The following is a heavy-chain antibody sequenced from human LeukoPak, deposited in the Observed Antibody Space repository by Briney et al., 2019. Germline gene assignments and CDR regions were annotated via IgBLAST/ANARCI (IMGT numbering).Heavy chain of an antibody. CDR3: ARRSVVAAAGIDY. D-gene: IGHD6-13*01. CDR1: GFTFSSYS. V-gene: IGHV3-48*04. CDR2: ISSSSSTI. Sequence: PGGSLRLSCAASGFTFSSYSMNWVRQAPGKGLEWVSYISSSSSTIYCADSVKGRFTISRDNAKNSLYLQMNSLRAEDTAVYYCARRSVVAAAGIDYWGQGTLVTVSS. J-gene: IGHJ4*02.